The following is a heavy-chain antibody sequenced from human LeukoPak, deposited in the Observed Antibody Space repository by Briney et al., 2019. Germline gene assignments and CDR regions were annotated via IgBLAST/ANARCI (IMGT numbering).Heavy chain of an antibody. V-gene: IGHV4-59*01. J-gene: IGHJ4*02. D-gene: IGHD3-22*01. CDR3: ARGVAYYYDSSGYSPVGYFDY. Sequence: PSETLSLTCTVPGGSISSYYWSWIRQPPGKGLEWIGYIYYSGSTNYNPSLKSRVTISVDTSKNQFSLKLSSVTAADTAVYYCARGVAYYYDSSGYSPVGYFDYWGQGTLVTVSS. CDR2: IYYSGST. CDR1: GGSISSYY.